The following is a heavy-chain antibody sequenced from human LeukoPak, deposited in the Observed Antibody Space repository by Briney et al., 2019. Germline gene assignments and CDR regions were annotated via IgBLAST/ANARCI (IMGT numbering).Heavy chain of an antibody. CDR1: GGSFSGYY. CDR3: ARGKQPRSENYVRGIWFDP. V-gene: IGHV4-34*01. D-gene: IGHD1-7*01. CDR2: IYHSGST. Sequence: SETLSLTCAVYGGSFSGYYWSWIRQPPGKGLEWIGEIYHSGSTNYNPSLKSRVTVSVDTSKNQFSLKLSSVTAADTAVYYCARGKQPRSENYVRGIWFDPWGQETLVTVSS. J-gene: IGHJ5*02.